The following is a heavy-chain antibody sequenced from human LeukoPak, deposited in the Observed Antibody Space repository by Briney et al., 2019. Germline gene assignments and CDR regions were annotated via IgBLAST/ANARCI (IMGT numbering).Heavy chain of an antibody. D-gene: IGHD5-18*01. Sequence: PSETLSLTCTVSGGSISSYYWSWIRQPPGKGLEWIGYIYYSGSTNYNPSLKSRVTISVDTSKNQFSLKLSSVTAADTAVYYCARDHGYSYEPYYFDYWGQGTLVTVSS. CDR1: GGSISSYY. J-gene: IGHJ4*02. V-gene: IGHV4-59*12. CDR2: IYYSGST. CDR3: ARDHGYSYEPYYFDY.